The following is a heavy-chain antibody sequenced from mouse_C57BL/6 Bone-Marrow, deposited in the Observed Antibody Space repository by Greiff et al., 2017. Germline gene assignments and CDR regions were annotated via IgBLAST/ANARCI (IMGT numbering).Heavy chain of an antibody. CDR3: ARLGPYSNFFFDY. V-gene: IGHV1-53*01. J-gene: IGHJ2*01. CDR2: INPSNGGP. CDR1: GYTFTSYW. Sequence: QVQLQQPGTELVKPGASVKLSCKASGYTFTSYWMHWVKQRPGQGLEWIGNINPSNGGPHYNEKFKSKAKLTVEKSSSTAYMQLSSLKSEESSVYYCARLGPYSNFFFDYWGQGTTLPGSS. D-gene: IGHD2-5*01.